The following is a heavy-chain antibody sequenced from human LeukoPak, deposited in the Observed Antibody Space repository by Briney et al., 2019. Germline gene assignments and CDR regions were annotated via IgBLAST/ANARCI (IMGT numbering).Heavy chain of an antibody. CDR3: ARDDRVSGTFLRWFDP. CDR2: IYKSGST. V-gene: IGHV4-59*12. CDR1: GGSISSYY. Sequence: SETLSLTCTVSGGSISSYYWSWIRQPPGKGLEWIGYIYKSGSTDYNPSLKSRVTMSMDTSKSQFSLNLRSVTAADTAVYYCARDDRVSGTFLRWFDPWGQGTLVTVSS. J-gene: IGHJ5*02. D-gene: IGHD1-26*01.